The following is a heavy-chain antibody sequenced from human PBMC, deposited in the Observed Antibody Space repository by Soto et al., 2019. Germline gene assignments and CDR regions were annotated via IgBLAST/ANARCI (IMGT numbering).Heavy chain of an antibody. CDR1: GFTFSSYA. D-gene: IGHD6-19*01. V-gene: IGHV3-30-3*01. CDR3: ARGGSGWYKDGMDV. CDR2: ISYDGSNK. J-gene: IGHJ6*02. Sequence: QVQLVESGGGVVQPGRSLRLSCAASGFTFSSYAMHWVRQAPGKGLEWVAVISYDGSNKYYADSVKGRFTISRDNSKNPRYRQMNSLRAEDTAVYYCARGGSGWYKDGMDVWGQGTTVTVSS.